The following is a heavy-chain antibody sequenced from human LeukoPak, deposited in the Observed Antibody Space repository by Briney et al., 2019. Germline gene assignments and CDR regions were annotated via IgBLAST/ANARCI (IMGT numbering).Heavy chain of an antibody. J-gene: IGHJ4*02. CDR2: IYYSGST. CDR1: GGSISSYY. V-gene: IGHV4-59*01. Sequence: SETLSLTCTVSGGSISSYYWSWIRQPPGKGLEWIGYIYYSGSTNYNPSLKSQVTISVDTSKNQFSLKLSSVTAADTAVYYCARSGIVGAVDYWGQGTLVTVSS. CDR3: ARSGIVGAVDY. D-gene: IGHD1-26*01.